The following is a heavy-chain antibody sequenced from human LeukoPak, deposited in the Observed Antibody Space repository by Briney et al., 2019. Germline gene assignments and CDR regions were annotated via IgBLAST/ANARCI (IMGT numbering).Heavy chain of an antibody. D-gene: IGHD6-6*01. Sequence: ASVKVSCKASGYTFTSYGISWVRQAPGQGLEWMGWINPNSGGTNYAQKFQGRVTMTRDTSISTAYMELSRLRSDDTAVYYCAKYSSSTPPLQLWGQGTLVTVSS. CDR1: GYTFTSYG. J-gene: IGHJ4*02. CDR2: INPNSGGT. V-gene: IGHV1-2*02. CDR3: AKYSSSTPPLQL.